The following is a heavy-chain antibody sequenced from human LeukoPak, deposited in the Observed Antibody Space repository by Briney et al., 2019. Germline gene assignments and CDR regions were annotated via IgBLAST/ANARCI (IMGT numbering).Heavy chain of an antibody. D-gene: IGHD3-3*01. Sequence: ASVKVSCKASGGTFSSHAINWMRQAPGQRLEWMGWINTGNGDTKFSQNYQARVTITRDASASTAYMELSSLTSEDTAVYFCARGLWSAHRREYYFDSWGQGTLVTVSS. CDR1: GGTFSSHA. CDR2: INTGNGDT. V-gene: IGHV1-3*04. J-gene: IGHJ4*02. CDR3: ARGLWSAHRREYYFDS.